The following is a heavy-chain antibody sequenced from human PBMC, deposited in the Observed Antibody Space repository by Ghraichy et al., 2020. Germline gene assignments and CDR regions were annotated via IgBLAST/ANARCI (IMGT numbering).Heavy chain of an antibody. CDR1: GGSISSYY. Sequence: SETLSLTCTVSGGSISSYYWSWIRQPPGKGLEWIGYIYYSGSTNYNPSLKSRVTISVDTSKNKFSLKLSSVTAADTAVYYCASGGYYDSSGYYDYWGQGTLVTVSS. D-gene: IGHD3-22*01. V-gene: IGHV4-59*01. J-gene: IGHJ4*02. CDR3: ASGGYYDSSGYYDY. CDR2: IYYSGST.